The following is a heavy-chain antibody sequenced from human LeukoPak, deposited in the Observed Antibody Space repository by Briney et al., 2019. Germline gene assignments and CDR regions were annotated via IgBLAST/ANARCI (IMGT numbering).Heavy chain of an antibody. V-gene: IGHV3-53*01. CDR1: GFTVSNNY. D-gene: IGHD6-19*01. CDR2: IYSGGTT. CDR3: ARDRGSGWYGDFCY. Sequence: GGSLRLSCAASGFTVSNNYMSWVRQAPGKGLEWVSVIYSGGTTYYEDSVKGRFTISRDNSKSMLYLQLNSQRAEDTAVYYCARDRGSGWYGDFCYWGQGTLVSVSS. J-gene: IGHJ4*02.